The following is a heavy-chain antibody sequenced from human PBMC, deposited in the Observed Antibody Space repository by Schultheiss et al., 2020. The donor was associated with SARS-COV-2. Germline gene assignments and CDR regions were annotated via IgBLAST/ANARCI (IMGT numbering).Heavy chain of an antibody. CDR3: ARVAIIVVVVAATRSHFDY. CDR1: GGSITTYY. J-gene: IGHJ4*02. D-gene: IGHD2-15*01. Sequence: SQTLSLTCTVSGGSITTYYWSWFRQPPGKGLEWIGYIDYSGRIFYNPSLKSRLTISVDTSKNQFSLKLSSVTAADTAVYYCARVAIIVVVVAATRSHFDYWGQGTLVTVSS. CDR2: IDYSGRI. V-gene: IGHV4-59*12.